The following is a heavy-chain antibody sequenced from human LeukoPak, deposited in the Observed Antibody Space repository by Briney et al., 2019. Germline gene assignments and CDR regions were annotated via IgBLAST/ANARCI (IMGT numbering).Heavy chain of an antibody. Sequence: GGSLRLSCAASGFSVTSNGIHWVRQAPGKGLEWVSLIWYDGSLQYHADSVEGRFTVFRDTSKNTVYLQMNNLRAEDTAVYYCTRGTHGTSGDYRTYFDKWGQGTLVTVSS. CDR3: TRGTHGTSGDYRTYFDK. V-gene: IGHV3-33*01. D-gene: IGHD3-22*01. CDR1: GFSVTSNG. J-gene: IGHJ4*02. CDR2: IWYDGSLQ.